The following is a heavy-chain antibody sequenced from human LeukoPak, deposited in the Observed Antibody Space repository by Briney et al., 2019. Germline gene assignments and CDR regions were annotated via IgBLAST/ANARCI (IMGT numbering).Heavy chain of an antibody. V-gene: IGHV3-64*01. CDR1: GFTFSSYA. Sequence: GGSLRLSCTASGFTFSSYAMHWVRQAPGKGLEYVSGISSNGASTYFAHSVKGRFTISRDNSKNTLYLQMGTLRAEDTAVYYCAREFVVAAAGARGNDYWGQGTLVTVSS. CDR3: AREFVVAAAGARGNDY. CDR2: ISSNGAST. J-gene: IGHJ4*02. D-gene: IGHD6-13*01.